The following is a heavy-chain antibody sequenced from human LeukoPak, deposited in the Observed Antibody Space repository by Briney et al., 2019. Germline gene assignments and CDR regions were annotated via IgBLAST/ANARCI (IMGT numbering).Heavy chain of an antibody. J-gene: IGHJ4*02. Sequence: GGSLRLSCAASGFTFDDYAMHWVRQAPGKGLEWVSGISWNSGSIGYADSVKGRFTISRDNAKNSLYLQMNSLRAEDTAFYYCAKGDCSSTSCYTVYWGQGTLVTVSS. CDR3: AKGDCSSTSCYTVY. V-gene: IGHV3-9*01. CDR1: GFTFDDYA. D-gene: IGHD2-2*02. CDR2: ISWNSGSI.